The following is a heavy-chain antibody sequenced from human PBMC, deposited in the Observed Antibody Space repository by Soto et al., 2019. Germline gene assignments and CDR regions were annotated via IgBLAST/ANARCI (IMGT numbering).Heavy chain of an antibody. CDR2: INYVGRTS. CDR3: ARFRRNYFDY. V-gene: IGHV4-59*01. Sequence: PSETLSLTCTVSGDSMSSFYWSWIRQTPGKGLEWIGYINYVGRTSYYSPSLQSRVTISLDSSKNQFSLILSSVTAADTAVYFCARFRRNYFDYWGQGTQVTVSS. D-gene: IGHD3-10*01. J-gene: IGHJ4*02. CDR1: GDSMSSFY.